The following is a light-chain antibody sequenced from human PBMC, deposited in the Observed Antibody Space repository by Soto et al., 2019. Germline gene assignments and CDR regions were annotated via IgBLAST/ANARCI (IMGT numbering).Light chain of an antibody. CDR3: AAWDDSLTGHVV. V-gene: IGLV1-44*01. Sequence: QSVLTQPPSASGTPGQRVTISCSGSSSNIGSNTVNWYQQLPGTAPKLLIYSNNQRPSGVPDRFSGSKSGTSASLAIIGLQSEDEADYYCAAWDDSLTGHVVFGGGTKLTVL. CDR2: SNN. CDR1: SSNIGSNT. J-gene: IGLJ2*01.